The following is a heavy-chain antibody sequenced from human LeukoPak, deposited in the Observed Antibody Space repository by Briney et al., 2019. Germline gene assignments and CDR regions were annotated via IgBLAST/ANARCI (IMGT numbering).Heavy chain of an antibody. Sequence: PGGSLRLSCAASGFSFRDFWMTWVRQAPGKGLEWVANINQGGSVKYYVDSVKYRFTISRDNAKNSLYLQMNSLRAEDTAVYYCARGNWAEDGYFDYWGQGTLVTVSS. CDR3: ARGNWAEDGYFDY. CDR2: INQGGSVK. CDR1: GFSFRDFW. D-gene: IGHD7-27*01. V-gene: IGHV3-7*01. J-gene: IGHJ4*02.